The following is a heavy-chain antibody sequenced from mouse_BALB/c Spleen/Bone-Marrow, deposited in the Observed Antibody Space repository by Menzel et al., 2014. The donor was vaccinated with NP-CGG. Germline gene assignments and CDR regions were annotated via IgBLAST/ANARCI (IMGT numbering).Heavy chain of an antibody. V-gene: IGHV1-54*01. D-gene: IGHD2-12*01. CDR3: AREKGLRRGAMDY. Sequence: VQLQQSGAELVRPGTSVKVSCKASGYAFTNYLIEWVKQRPGQGLEWIGVINPGSGGTSYNEKFKGKATLTADKSSSTAYMQLSSLTSDDSAVYFCAREKGLRRGAMDYWGQGTSVTVSS. J-gene: IGHJ4*01. CDR2: INPGSGGT. CDR1: GYAFTNYL.